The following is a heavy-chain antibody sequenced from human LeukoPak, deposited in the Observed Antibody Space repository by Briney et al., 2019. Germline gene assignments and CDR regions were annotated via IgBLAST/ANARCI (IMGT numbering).Heavy chain of an antibody. CDR3: ARAETDTAKKSE. CDR2: INPSSGGA. D-gene: IGHD5-18*01. CDR1: GYTFTGYY. Sequence: GASVKVSCKASGYTFTGYYMHWVRQAPGQGLEWMGWINPSSGGANDAQTFHRRVTMTRDTAISTAYMELKRLRSHDTAVYYWARAETDTAKKSEWSQRTLVTVSS. J-gene: IGHJ1*01. V-gene: IGHV1-2*02.